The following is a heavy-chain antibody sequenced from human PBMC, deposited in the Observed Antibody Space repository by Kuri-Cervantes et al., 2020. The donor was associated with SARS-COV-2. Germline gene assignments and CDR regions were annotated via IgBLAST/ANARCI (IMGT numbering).Heavy chain of an antibody. CDR1: GFTFDDYG. Sequence: ETLSLTCAASGFTFDDYGMSWVRQAPGKGLEWVSGINWNGVRTGYTGSVKGRFTISRDNAKNSLYLQMNSLRAEDTAVYYCARDRGEDIVVVVAASAYDYWGQGTLVTVSS. D-gene: IGHD2-15*01. V-gene: IGHV3-20*04. J-gene: IGHJ4*02. CDR3: ARDRGEDIVVVVAASAYDY. CDR2: INWNGVRT.